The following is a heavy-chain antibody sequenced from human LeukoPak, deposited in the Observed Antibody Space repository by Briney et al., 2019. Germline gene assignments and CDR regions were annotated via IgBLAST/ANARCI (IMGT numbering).Heavy chain of an antibody. CDR2: INSDGSST. V-gene: IGHV3-74*01. D-gene: IGHD6-19*01. J-gene: IGHJ4*02. Sequence: PGGSLRLSCAASGFTFRNYWTHWVRQAPGKGLVWVSHINSDGSSTIHADSVKGRFTISRDNAKNTLYLQMNSLRAEDTAVYYCAREVYSSGWSSFDYWGQGTLVTVSS. CDR3: AREVYSSGWSSFDY. CDR1: GFTFRNYW.